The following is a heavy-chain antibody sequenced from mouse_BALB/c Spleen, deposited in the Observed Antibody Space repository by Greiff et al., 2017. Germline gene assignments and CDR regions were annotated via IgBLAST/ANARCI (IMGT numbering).Heavy chain of an antibody. CDR1: GYTFTSYW. J-gene: IGHJ4*01. Sequence: VQLQQPGAELVRPGASVKLSCKASGYTFTSYWINWVKQRPGQGLEWIGNIYPSDSYTNYNQKFKDKATLTVDKSSSTAYMQLSSPTSEDSAVYYCTTMISYYYAMDYWGQGTSVTVSS. CDR3: TTMISYYYAMDY. CDR2: IYPSDSYT. V-gene: IGHV1-69*02. D-gene: IGHD2-4*01.